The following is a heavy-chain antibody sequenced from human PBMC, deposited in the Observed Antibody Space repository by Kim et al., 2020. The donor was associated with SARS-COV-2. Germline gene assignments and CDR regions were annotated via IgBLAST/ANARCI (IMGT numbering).Heavy chain of an antibody. D-gene: IGHD3-22*01. CDR2: INPNSGGT. Sequence: ASVKVSCKASGYTFTGYYMHWVRQAPGQGLEWMGRINPNSGGTNYAQKFQGRVTMTRDTSISTAYMELSRLRSDDTAVYYCARGLYYYDSSGYFWFDPWGQGTLVTVSS. CDR3: ARGLYYYDSSGYFWFDP. V-gene: IGHV1-2*06. J-gene: IGHJ5*02. CDR1: GYTFTGYY.